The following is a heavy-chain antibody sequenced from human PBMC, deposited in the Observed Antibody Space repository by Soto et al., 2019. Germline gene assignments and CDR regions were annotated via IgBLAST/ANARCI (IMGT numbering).Heavy chain of an antibody. CDR1: GGSISSGDYY. J-gene: IGHJ6*04. Sequence: SETLSLTCTVSGGSISSGDYYWSWIRQPPGKGLEWIGYIYYSGSTYYNPSLKSRVTISVDTSKNQFSLKLSSVTAADTAVYYCARVLRYFDWLSLYYYYRMDVWGEGTTVTVSS. V-gene: IGHV4-30-4*01. CDR3: ARVLRYFDWLSLYYYYRMDV. D-gene: IGHD3-9*01. CDR2: IYYSGST.